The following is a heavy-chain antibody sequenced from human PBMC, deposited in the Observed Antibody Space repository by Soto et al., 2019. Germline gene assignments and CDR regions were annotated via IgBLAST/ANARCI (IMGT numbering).Heavy chain of an antibody. CDR2: IWYDGSNK. Sequence: LGLSCAASGFTFSSYGMHWVRQAPGKGLEWVAVIWYDGSNKYYADSVKGRFTISRDNSKNTLYLQMNSLRAEDTAVYYCARGVIIAAGTPHYFDYWGQGTLVTVSS. CDR1: GFTFSSYG. CDR3: ARGVIIAAGTPHYFDY. J-gene: IGHJ4*02. D-gene: IGHD6-6*01. V-gene: IGHV3-33*01.